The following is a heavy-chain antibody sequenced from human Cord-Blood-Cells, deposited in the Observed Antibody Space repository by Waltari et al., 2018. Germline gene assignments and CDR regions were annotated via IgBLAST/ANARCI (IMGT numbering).Heavy chain of an antibody. V-gene: IGHV2-5*02. CDR1: GFSLSTSGVG. D-gene: IGHD7-27*01. Sequence: QITLKESGPTLVKPTQTLTLTCTFSGFSLSTSGVGVGWIRQPPGKALEWLALIYWDDDKRYSPALKSRLTIAKDTSKNQVVLTMTNMDPVDTATYYCAHSPTGDWYFDLWGRGTLVTVSS. CDR3: AHSPTGDWYFDL. CDR2: IYWDDDK. J-gene: IGHJ2*01.